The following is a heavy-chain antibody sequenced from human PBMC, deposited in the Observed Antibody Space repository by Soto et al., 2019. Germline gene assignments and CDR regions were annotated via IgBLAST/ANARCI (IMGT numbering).Heavy chain of an antibody. D-gene: IGHD3-10*01. Sequence: QVQLQESGPGLVKPSETLSLTCTVSGGSISSYYWSWIRQPPGKGLEWIGYIYYNGSTNYNPSLKSRVTISVDTSKNQFSLKLSSVTAADTGVYSCARFGSGNLPSFDYWGQGTQVTVSS. CDR1: GGSISSYY. V-gene: IGHV4-59*01. J-gene: IGHJ4*02. CDR3: ARFGSGNLPSFDY. CDR2: IYYNGST.